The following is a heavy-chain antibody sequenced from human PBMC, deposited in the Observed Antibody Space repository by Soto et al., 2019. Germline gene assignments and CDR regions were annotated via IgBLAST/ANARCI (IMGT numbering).Heavy chain of an antibody. Sequence: PGGSLRLSCAASGFTFSSYAMHWVRQAPGKGLEWVAVISYDGSNKYYADSVKGRFTISRDNSKNTLYLQMNSLRAEDTAVYYCARDSQDIVLMVYAIRLLSPDYWGQGTLVTVSS. J-gene: IGHJ4*02. D-gene: IGHD2-8*01. CDR3: ARDSQDIVLMVYAIRLLSPDY. CDR2: ISYDGSNK. V-gene: IGHV3-30-3*01. CDR1: GFTFSSYA.